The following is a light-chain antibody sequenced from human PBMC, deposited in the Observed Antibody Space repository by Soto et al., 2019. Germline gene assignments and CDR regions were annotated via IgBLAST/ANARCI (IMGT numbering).Light chain of an antibody. CDR1: QSIDSW. Sequence: GDRVTIPCRASQSIDSWLAWYQHKPGKAPKLLIFKASTLETGVPSRFSGSGSETEFTLTISSLQPDDSATYYCQQANSFPLTFGGGTKVDI. CDR3: QQANSFPLT. J-gene: IGKJ4*01. V-gene: IGKV1-5*03. CDR2: KAS.